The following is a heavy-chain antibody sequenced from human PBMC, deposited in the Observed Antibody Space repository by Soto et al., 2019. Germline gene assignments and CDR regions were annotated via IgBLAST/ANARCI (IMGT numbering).Heavy chain of an antibody. D-gene: IGHD2-2*01. J-gene: IGHJ4*02. Sequence: GGSLRLSCAVSGFTFTSYSMSWVRQAPGEGLEWVANIRQDGHEKYYVDSVRGRFTISRDNAQNSLYLQMDSLRAEDTAMYYCARDLPGYCSTTNCYYYFDFGAREPWSPSPQ. CDR3: ARDLPGYCSTTNCYYYFD. V-gene: IGHV3-7*03. CDR2: IRQDGHEK. CDR1: GFTFTSYS.